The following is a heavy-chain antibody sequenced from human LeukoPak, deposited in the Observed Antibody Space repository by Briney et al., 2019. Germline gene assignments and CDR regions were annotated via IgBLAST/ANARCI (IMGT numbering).Heavy chain of an antibody. Sequence: ASVKVSCKASGYTFTRSGTSWLRQAPGQGLEWMGWIHPHRGGTNYAQNFQGRVTMTRDTSISTAYMELSRLRSDDTAVYYCARAAIYTTNWFDPWGQGTLVTVSS. V-gene: IGHV1-2*02. CDR2: IHPHRGGT. J-gene: IGHJ5*02. D-gene: IGHD3-16*01. CDR3: ARAAIYTTNWFDP. CDR1: GYTFTRSG.